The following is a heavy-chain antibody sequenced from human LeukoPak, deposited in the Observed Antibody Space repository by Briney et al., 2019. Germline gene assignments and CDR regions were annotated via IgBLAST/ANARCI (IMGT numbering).Heavy chain of an antibody. V-gene: IGHV3-48*01. CDR2: ISSSGSTI. J-gene: IGHJ4*02. CDR3: ARSRGWLQFDY. CDR1: GFIFNSHS. D-gene: IGHD5-24*01. Sequence: PGGSLGLSCAASGFIFNSHSMNWVRQAPGKGLEWVSYISSSGSTIYYADSAKGRFTISRDNAKNSLYLQMNGLRGEDTAVYYCARSRGWLQFDYWGQGTLVTVSS.